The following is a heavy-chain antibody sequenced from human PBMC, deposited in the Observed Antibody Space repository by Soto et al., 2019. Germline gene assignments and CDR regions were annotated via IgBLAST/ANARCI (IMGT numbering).Heavy chain of an antibody. J-gene: IGHJ6*02. Sequence: QVQLVESGGGVVQPGRSLRLSCAASGFTFSSYGMHWVRQAPGKGLEWVAVISNDGSNKYYADSVKGRFTISRDNSKNTLYLQMNSLRAEDTAVYYCAKDASPPDLDVWGQGTTVTVSS. CDR2: ISNDGSNK. V-gene: IGHV3-30*18. CDR3: AKDASPPDLDV. D-gene: IGHD2-15*01. CDR1: GFTFSSYG.